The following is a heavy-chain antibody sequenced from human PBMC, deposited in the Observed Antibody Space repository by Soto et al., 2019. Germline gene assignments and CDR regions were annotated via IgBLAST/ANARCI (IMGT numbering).Heavy chain of an antibody. CDR3: ARRWGSYFDY. J-gene: IGHJ4*02. V-gene: IGHV4-59*08. CDR1: GGSISSYY. Sequence: QVQLQESGTGLVKPSETLSLTCTVSGGSISSYYWSWIRQPPGKGLEWIGYIYYSGRTNYNPSLNRRVTISVDTSKNQFRLKLSSVTAADTAVYYCARRWGSYFDYWGQGTLVTVSS. D-gene: IGHD7-27*01. CDR2: IYYSGRT.